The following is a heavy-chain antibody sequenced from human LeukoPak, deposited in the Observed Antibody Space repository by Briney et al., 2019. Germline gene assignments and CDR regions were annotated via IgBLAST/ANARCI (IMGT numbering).Heavy chain of an antibody. J-gene: IGHJ2*01. V-gene: IGHV4-61*02. CDR3: ARSLSTVVTPGYFDL. D-gene: IGHD4-23*01. Sequence: SQTLSLTCTVSGGSISSGSYYWSWIRQPAGKGLEWIGRIYTSGSTNYNPSLKSRVTISVDTSKNQFSLKLRSVTAADTAVYFCARSLSTVVTPGYFDLWGRGTLVTVSS. CDR1: GGSISSGSYY. CDR2: IYTSGST.